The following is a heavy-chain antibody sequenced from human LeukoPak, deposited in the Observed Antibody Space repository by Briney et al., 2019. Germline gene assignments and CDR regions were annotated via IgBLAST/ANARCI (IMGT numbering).Heavy chain of an antibody. Sequence: GGSLRLSCAASGFPFSSYWMHWVRQAPGKGLVWVSRINSDESSTSYADSVRGRFSISRDNAKNSLYLQMNSLRAEDTAVYSCAREVEVGLWFGELSLNDYWGQGTLVTVSS. CDR1: GFPFSSYW. V-gene: IGHV3-74*01. CDR2: INSDESST. CDR3: AREVEVGLWFGELSLNDY. D-gene: IGHD3-10*01. J-gene: IGHJ4*02.